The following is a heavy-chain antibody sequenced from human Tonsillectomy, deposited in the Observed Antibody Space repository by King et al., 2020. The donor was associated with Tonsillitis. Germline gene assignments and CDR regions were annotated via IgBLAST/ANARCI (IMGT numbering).Heavy chain of an antibody. Sequence: QVQLVESGAEVKKPGSSVKVSCKASGGTFSNYAISWVRQAPGQGLEWMGGIIPIFETANYAQKFQGSVTITADASTSTAYMELSSLRSEDTAMYYCARRTGDRPYWYFDLWGRGTLVTVSS. D-gene: IGHD7-27*01. V-gene: IGHV1-69*01. CDR1: GGTFSNYA. CDR2: IIPIFETA. J-gene: IGHJ2*01. CDR3: ARRTGDRPYWYFDL.